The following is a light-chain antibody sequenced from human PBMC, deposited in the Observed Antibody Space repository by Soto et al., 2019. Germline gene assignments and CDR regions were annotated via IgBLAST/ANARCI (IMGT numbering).Light chain of an antibody. V-gene: IGLV1-44*01. CDR1: SSNIGSNT. CDR3: AAWDDSLNGVV. CDR2: SNN. Sequence: QSVLTQPPSASGTPGRGVTISCFESSSNIGSNTVNWYQQLPGTAPKLLIYSNNQRPSGVPDRFSGSKSGTSASLAISGLQSEDEADYYCAAWDDSLNGVVFGGGTKLTVL. J-gene: IGLJ2*01.